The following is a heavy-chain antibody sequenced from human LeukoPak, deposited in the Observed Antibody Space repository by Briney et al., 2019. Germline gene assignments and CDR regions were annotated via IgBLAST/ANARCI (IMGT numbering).Heavy chain of an antibody. CDR2: ISWNSGSI. J-gene: IGHJ6*03. CDR1: GFTFDDYA. CDR3: AKEGSTGDFYMDV. D-gene: IGHD2-2*01. V-gene: IGHV3-9*01. Sequence: GGSLRLSCAASGFTFDDYAMHWVRQAPGKGLEWVSSISWNSGSIGYADSVKGRFTISRDNAKNSLYLQMNSLGTEDTALYYCAKEGSTGDFYMDVWGKGTTVTVSS.